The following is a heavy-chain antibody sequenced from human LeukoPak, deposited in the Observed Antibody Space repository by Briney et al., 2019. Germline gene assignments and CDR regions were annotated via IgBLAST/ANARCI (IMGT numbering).Heavy chain of an antibody. CDR2: IYYSGST. V-gene: IGHV4-61*01. CDR1: GGSISSSSYY. J-gene: IGHJ3*02. CDR3: ARKSSSSGGAFDI. D-gene: IGHD6-6*01. Sequence: PSETLSLTCTVSGGSISSSSYYWSWIRQPPGKGLEWIGYIYYSGSTNYNPSLKSRVTISVDTSKNQFSLKLSSVTAADTAVYYCARKSSSSGGAFDIWGQGTMVTVSS.